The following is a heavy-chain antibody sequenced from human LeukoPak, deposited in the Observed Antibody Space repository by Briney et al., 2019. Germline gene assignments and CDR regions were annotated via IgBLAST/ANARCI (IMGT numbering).Heavy chain of an antibody. CDR3: TRESGPYCPFGY. V-gene: IGHV4-4*02. CDR2: ISLTGRT. Sequence: SGTLSLTCGVSDGSITSTNWWSWVRQPPGEGLEWIGEISLTGRTNYNPSLIGRVILSLDATRNQLSLTLTSVTAADTAMYYCTRESGPYCPFGYWGQGTLGVVPS. D-gene: IGHD1-26*01. J-gene: IGHJ4*02. CDR1: DGSITSTNW.